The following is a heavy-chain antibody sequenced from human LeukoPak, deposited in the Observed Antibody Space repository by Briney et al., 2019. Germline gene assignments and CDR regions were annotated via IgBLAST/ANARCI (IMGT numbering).Heavy chain of an antibody. CDR3: ARDLRAMVRGVIYHYYGMDV. V-gene: IGHV1-2*02. Sequence: ASVKVSCKASGYTFTGYYMHWVRQAPGQGLEWMGWINPNSGGTNYVQKFQGRVTMTRDTSISTAYMELSRLRSDDTAVYYCARDLRAMVRGVIYHYYGMDVWGQGTTVTVSS. D-gene: IGHD3-10*01. CDR2: INPNSGGT. J-gene: IGHJ6*02. CDR1: GYTFTGYY.